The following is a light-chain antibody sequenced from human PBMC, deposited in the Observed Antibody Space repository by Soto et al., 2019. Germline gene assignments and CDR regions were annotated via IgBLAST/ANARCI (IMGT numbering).Light chain of an antibody. J-gene: IGLJ1*01. CDR1: SEDVGGYNY. V-gene: IGLV2-14*01. CDR3: SSFTSNRIYV. Sequence: QSALTQPASVTGSPGQSITISCSGTSEDVGGYNYVSWYQHHPAKGPKLMIYEVSNRPSGLSDRFSGSKSGNTASLTISGLQPEDEADYYCSSFTSNRIYVFGPGTKVTVL. CDR2: EVS.